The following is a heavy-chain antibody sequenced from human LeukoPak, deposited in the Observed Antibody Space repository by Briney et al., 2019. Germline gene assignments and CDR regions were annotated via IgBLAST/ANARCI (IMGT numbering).Heavy chain of an antibody. V-gene: IGHV4-39*01. Sequence: SETLSLTCSVSGGSMRRDTEYWGWIRQPPGRGLEWTGNIYYSGNTYYNPSLKSRVTISVDTSKKQFSLKLTSVTATDTAVYYCVEQGWEDGAPHFDHWGQGTLVTVSS. D-gene: IGHD4-17*01. CDR2: IYYSGNT. J-gene: IGHJ4*02. CDR1: GGSMRRDTEY. CDR3: VEQGWEDGAPHFDH.